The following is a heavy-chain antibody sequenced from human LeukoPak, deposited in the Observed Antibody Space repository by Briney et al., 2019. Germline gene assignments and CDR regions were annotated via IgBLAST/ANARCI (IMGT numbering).Heavy chain of an antibody. CDR1: GYSLSSHY. V-gene: IGHV4-59*08. CDR2: IYGSGST. J-gene: IGHJ4*02. CDR3: ARNVGWYSHDS. D-gene: IGHD6-19*01. Sequence: SETLSLTCTVSGYSLSSHYWSWIRQPPGKGLEWIGYIYGSGSTHYDPSLRSRVTISEDTSKNQFSLKLTSVTAADTAVYYCARNVGWYSHDSWGQGTLVTVSS.